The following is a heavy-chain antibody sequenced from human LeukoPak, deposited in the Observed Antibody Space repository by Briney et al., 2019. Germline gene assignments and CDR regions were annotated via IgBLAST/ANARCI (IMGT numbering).Heavy chain of an antibody. D-gene: IGHD6-19*01. Sequence: ASVKVSCKASGYTVTGYYMHWVRQAPGQGLEWMGWINPNSGGTNYAQKFQGRVTMTRDTSISTAYMELSRLRSDDTAVYYCARDYESSGWYREDGNWFDPWGQGTLVTVSS. CDR3: ARDYESSGWYREDGNWFDP. J-gene: IGHJ5*02. CDR2: INPNSGGT. V-gene: IGHV1-2*02. CDR1: GYTVTGYY.